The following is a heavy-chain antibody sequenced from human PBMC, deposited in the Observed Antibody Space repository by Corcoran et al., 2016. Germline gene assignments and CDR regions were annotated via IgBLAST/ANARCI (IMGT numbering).Heavy chain of an antibody. CDR1: GFIFSSYG. CDR2: ISYDGSVK. D-gene: IGHD3-10*01. CDR3: ARRAGIMTMGIDY. V-gene: IGHV3-30*03. Sequence: QVQLVESGGGVVQPGKSLRLSCVASGFIFSSYGMHWVRQAPGKGLEWVAVISYDGSVKYYADSVKGRFTISRDNSKNTLYLQMNSLSTEDTAIYYCARRAGIMTMGIDYWGQGTLVTVSS. J-gene: IGHJ4*02.